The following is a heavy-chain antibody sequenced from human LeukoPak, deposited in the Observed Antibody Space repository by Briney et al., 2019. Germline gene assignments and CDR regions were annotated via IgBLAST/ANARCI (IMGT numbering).Heavy chain of an antibody. Sequence: ASETLSLTCTVSGGSISSYYWSWIRQPPGKGLEWIGYIYYSGSTNYNPSLKSRVTISVDTSKNQFSLKLSSVTAADTAVYYCARIRRYYGSVPSWFDPWGQGTLVTVSS. J-gene: IGHJ5*02. CDR2: IYYSGST. CDR1: GGSISSYY. V-gene: IGHV4-59*08. CDR3: ARIRRYYGSVPSWFDP. D-gene: IGHD3-10*01.